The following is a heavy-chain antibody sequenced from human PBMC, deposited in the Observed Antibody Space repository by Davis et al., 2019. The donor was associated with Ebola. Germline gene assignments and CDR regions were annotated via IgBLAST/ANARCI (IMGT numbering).Heavy chain of an antibody. V-gene: IGHV3-30*03. CDR1: GFTFSSYG. J-gene: IGHJ6*02. CDR3: AREAVTTFYGMDV. D-gene: IGHD4-17*01. CDR2: ISYDGSNQ. Sequence: GGSLRLSCAASGFTFSSYGMHWVSQAPGKGLERVAVISYDGSNQYYADSVKGRFTISRDNSKNSLYLQMNSLRDEDTAVYYCAREAVTTFYGMDVWGQGTTVTVSS.